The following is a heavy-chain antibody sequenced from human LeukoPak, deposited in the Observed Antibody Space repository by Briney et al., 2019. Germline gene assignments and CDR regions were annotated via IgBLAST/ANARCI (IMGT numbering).Heavy chain of an antibody. J-gene: IGHJ4*02. CDR3: ARARRYRSSWYHDY. V-gene: IGHV3-48*02. CDR2: ISSSSSTI. CDR1: GFTFSSYS. D-gene: IGHD6-13*01. Sequence: PGGSLRLSCAASGFTFSSYSMNWVRQAPGKGLEWVSSISSSSSTIYYADSVKGRFTISRDNANNSLYLQMNSLRDEDAAVYYCARARRYRSSWYHDYWGQGSLVTVSS.